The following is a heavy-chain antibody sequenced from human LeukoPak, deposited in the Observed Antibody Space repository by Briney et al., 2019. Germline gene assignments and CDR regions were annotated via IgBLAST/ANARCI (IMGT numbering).Heavy chain of an antibody. Sequence: SETLSLTCRVSGASVSNYYWSWIRQSPGKGLEWIGFFHYSGSTNYNPSLKSRVTISVDTSKNQFSLELSSVTAADTAVYYCARAPFPSLGDWSIWGQGTLVTVSS. CDR1: GASVSNYY. CDR3: ARAPFPSLGDWSI. CDR2: FHYSGST. D-gene: IGHD2-21*02. V-gene: IGHV4-59*02. J-gene: IGHJ4*02.